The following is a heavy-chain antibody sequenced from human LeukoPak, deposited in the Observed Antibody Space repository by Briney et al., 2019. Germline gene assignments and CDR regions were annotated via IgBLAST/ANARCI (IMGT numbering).Heavy chain of an antibody. CDR3: ARVNTRPYCSGGSCYSGSFDY. CDR1: GYTFTSYG. V-gene: IGHV1-18*01. Sequence: ASVKVSCKASGYTFTSYGISWVRQAPGQGLEWMGWISAYNGNTNYAQKLQGRVTMTTDTSTSTAYMELRSLRSDDTAVYCCARVNTRPYCSGGSCYSGSFDYWGQGTLVTVSS. CDR2: ISAYNGNT. D-gene: IGHD2-15*01. J-gene: IGHJ4*02.